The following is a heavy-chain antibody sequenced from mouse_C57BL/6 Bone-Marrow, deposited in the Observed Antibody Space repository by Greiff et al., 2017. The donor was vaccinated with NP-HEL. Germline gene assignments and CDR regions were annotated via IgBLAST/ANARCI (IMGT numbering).Heavy chain of an antibody. D-gene: IGHD3-1*01. CDR3: ARLGGTAQNFDY. J-gene: IGHJ2*01. CDR1: GYAFTNYL. Sequence: VQLQQSGAELVRPGTSVKVSCKASGYAFTNYLIEWVKQRPGQGLEWIGVINPGSGGTNYNEKFKGKAPLTADKSSSTAYMQLSSLTSEDSAVYFCARLGGTAQNFDYWGKGTTLTVSS. V-gene: IGHV1-54*01. CDR2: INPGSGGT.